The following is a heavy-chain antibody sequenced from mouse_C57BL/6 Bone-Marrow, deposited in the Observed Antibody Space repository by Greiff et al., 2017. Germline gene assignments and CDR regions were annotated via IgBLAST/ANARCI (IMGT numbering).Heavy chain of an antibody. D-gene: IGHD1-1*01. V-gene: IGHV1-81*01. Sequence: QVQLQQSGAELARPGASVKLSCKASGYTFTSYGISWVKQRTGQGLEWIGEIYPRSGNTYYNEKFKGKATLTADKSSSTAYMELRSLTSEDSADYFCARARDYGPPIDYWGQGTSVTVSS. CDR1: GYTFTSYG. CDR3: ARARDYGPPIDY. CDR2: IYPRSGNT. J-gene: IGHJ4*01.